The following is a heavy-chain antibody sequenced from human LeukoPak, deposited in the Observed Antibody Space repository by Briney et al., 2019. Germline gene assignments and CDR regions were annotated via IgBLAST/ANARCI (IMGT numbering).Heavy chain of an antibody. CDR1: GGSISNHY. V-gene: IGHV4-59*08. CDR2: MYNSEST. CDR3: ARHVLTAGSID. J-gene: IGHJ4*02. Sequence: KPSETLPLTCTISGGSISNHYWSWIRQPPGKGLEWIAYMYNSESTKYNPSLKSRVTISVDTSKKQFSLKLRSVTAADTALYYCARHVLTAGSIDWGQGTLVTVSS. D-gene: IGHD3-9*01.